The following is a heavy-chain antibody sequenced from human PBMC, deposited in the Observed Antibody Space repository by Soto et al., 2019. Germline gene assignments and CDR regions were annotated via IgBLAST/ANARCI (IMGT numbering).Heavy chain of an antibody. CDR3: TRIAPRPLGYFDY. J-gene: IGHJ4*02. Sequence: QLQLQESGPGLVKPSETLSLTCTVSGGSISSSSYYWGWIRQPPGKGLEWIGSIYYSGSTYYNPSLKSRVTISVDTSKNQFSLKLSSVTAADTAVYYCTRIAPRPLGYFDYWGQGTLVTVSS. CDR2: IYYSGST. D-gene: IGHD6-6*01. V-gene: IGHV4-39*01. CDR1: GGSISSSSYY.